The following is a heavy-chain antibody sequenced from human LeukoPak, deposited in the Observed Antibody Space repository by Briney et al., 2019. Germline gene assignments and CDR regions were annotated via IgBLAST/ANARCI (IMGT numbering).Heavy chain of an antibody. Sequence: SVKVSCKASGGTFSSYTMSWVRQAPGQGLEWMRTIIPILGIPNYAEKFQGWVTITADKFTSTAYMELSSLRSEDTAVYYCASRGYGGNLSGFDYWGEGTLVAVSS. CDR1: GGTFSSYT. V-gene: IGHV1-69*02. CDR2: IIPILGIP. CDR3: ASRGYGGNLSGFDY. D-gene: IGHD4-23*01. J-gene: IGHJ4*02.